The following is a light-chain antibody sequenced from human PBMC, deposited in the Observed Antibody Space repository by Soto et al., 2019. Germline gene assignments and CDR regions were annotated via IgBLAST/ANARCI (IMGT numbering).Light chain of an antibody. CDR2: AAS. J-gene: IGKJ4*01. Sequence: DIQMTQSPSSLSASVGARVTITCRASQSVSINLNWYQHKPGKAPNLLIYAASSLQSGVPSRFSGSGSGTDFTLTISSLQPEDFATYYCQQSYSTPLTFGGGTKVEIK. CDR3: QQSYSTPLT. CDR1: QSVSIN. V-gene: IGKV1-39*01.